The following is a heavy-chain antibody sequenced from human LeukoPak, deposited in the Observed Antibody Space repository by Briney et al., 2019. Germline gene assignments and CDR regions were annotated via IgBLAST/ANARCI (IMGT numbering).Heavy chain of an antibody. CDR3: ARTDHFIAAAGTGWFDP. CDR2: IYYSGST. Sequence: TSETLSLTCTVSGGSISSSSYYWGWIRQPPGKGLEWIGSIYYSGSTYYNPSLKSRVTISVDTSKNQFSLKLSSVTAADTAVYYCARTDHFIAAAGTGWFDPWGQGTLVTVSS. V-gene: IGHV4-39*07. D-gene: IGHD6-13*01. J-gene: IGHJ5*02. CDR1: GGSISSSSYY.